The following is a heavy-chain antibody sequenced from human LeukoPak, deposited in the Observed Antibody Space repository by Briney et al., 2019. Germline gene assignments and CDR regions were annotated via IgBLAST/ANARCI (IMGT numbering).Heavy chain of an antibody. CDR2: ISGYKGNT. Sequence: ASVKVSCKTSGYSFSDHGISWVRQAPGQGPEWMGWISGYKGNTYYAQRFQGRVTMTTDTSTSTAYMELRSLSSDDTALYYCARDPGYTSSYYFDSWGQGTLVTVSS. D-gene: IGHD6-19*01. J-gene: IGHJ4*02. CDR1: GYSFSDHG. V-gene: IGHV1-18*01. CDR3: ARDPGYTSSYYFDS.